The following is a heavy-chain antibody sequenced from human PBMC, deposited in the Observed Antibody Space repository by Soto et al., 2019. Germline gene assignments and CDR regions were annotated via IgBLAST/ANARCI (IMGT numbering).Heavy chain of an antibody. D-gene: IGHD6-25*01. J-gene: IGHJ5*01. CDR2: IYYDGST. CDR3: ARGGGASGRTWFAS. CDR1: GGSITSTIDY. Sequence: SETLSLTCSVSGGSITSTIDYWGWIRQSPGKGLEWIGNIYYDGSTFYNPSLKSRVTISVDTSKRQFSLRVSSVTAADTAVYYCARGGGASGRTWFASWGHGTLVTVSS. V-gene: IGHV4-39*01.